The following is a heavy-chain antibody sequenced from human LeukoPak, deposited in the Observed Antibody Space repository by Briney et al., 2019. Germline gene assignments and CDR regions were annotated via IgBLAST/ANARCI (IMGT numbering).Heavy chain of an antibody. Sequence: PGVSLRLFCAASGFTVRSYWMSWVRQAPGKGLEWVANIKQDGSEKYYVDSVKGRFTISRDNAKNSLYLQMNSLRAEDTAVYYCAREGTFEGIDYWGQGTLVTVSS. CDR1: GFTVRSYW. CDR2: IKQDGSEK. J-gene: IGHJ4*02. V-gene: IGHV3-7*01. D-gene: IGHD3-9*01. CDR3: AREGTFEGIDY.